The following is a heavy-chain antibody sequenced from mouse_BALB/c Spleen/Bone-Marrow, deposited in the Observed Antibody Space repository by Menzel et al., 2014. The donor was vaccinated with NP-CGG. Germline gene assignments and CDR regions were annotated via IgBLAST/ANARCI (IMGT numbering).Heavy chain of an antibody. CDR3: TRWSYYGYYSIDY. D-gene: IGHD1-1*01. CDR1: GYTFTSYY. V-gene: IGHV1S81*02. CDR2: INPPNGGT. Sequence: QVQLQQSGAELVKPGASVKLSCKASGYTFTSYYMYWVKQRPGQGLEWIGEINPPNGGTKFNEKFKSKATLTVDKSSSTAYMQLSSLTSEDSAVYYCTRWSYYGYYSIDYWGQGTSVTVSS. J-gene: IGHJ4*01.